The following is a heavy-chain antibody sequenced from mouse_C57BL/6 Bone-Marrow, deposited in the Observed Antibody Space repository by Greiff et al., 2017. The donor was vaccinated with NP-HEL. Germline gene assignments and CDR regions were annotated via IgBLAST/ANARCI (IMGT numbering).Heavy chain of an antibody. D-gene: IGHD1-1*01. CDR1: GYAFSSSW. J-gene: IGHJ4*01. CDR3: ATYGSSSMDY. V-gene: IGHV1-82*01. CDR2: IYPGDGDT. Sequence: QVQLQQSGPELVKPGASVKLSCKASGYAFSSSWMNWVKQRPGKGLEWIGRIYPGDGDTNYNGKFKGKATLTADKSSSTAYMQLSSLTSEDSAVYFCATYGSSSMDYWGQGTSVTVSS.